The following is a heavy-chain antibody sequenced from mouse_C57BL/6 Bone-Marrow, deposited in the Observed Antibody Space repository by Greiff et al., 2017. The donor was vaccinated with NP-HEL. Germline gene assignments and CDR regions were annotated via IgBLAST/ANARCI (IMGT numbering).Heavy chain of an antibody. CDR1: GYTFTDYY. V-gene: IGHV1-19*01. D-gene: IGHD2-2*01. J-gene: IGHJ3*01. CDR3: AYGYQAWFAY. Sequence: EVQLQESGPVLVKPGASVKMSCKASGYTFTDYYMNWVKQSHGKSLEWIGVINPYNGGTSYNQKFKGKATLTVDKSSSTAYMELNSLTSEDSAVYYCAYGYQAWFAYWGQGTLVTVSA. CDR2: INPYNGGT.